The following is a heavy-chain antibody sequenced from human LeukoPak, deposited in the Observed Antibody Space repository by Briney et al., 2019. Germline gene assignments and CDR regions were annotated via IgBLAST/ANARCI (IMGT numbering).Heavy chain of an antibody. V-gene: IGHV4-30-2*01. Sequence: PSQTLSLTCTVSGGSISSGGYYWSWIRQPPGKGLEWIGEINHSGSTNYNPSLKSRVTISVDTSKNQFSLKLSSVTAAGTAVYYCARVVFPIVVVPAAVRHFDYWGQGTLVTVSS. CDR1: GGSISSGGYY. D-gene: IGHD2-2*01. CDR2: INHSGST. J-gene: IGHJ4*02. CDR3: ARVVFPIVVVPAAVRHFDY.